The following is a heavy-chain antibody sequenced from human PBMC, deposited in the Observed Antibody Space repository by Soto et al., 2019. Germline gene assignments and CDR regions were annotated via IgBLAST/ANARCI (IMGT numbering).Heavy chain of an antibody. CDR2: IKQDGSEK. Sequence: GVLRLSCAASGFTFSSYWMSWVRQAPGKGLEWVANIKQDGSEKYYVDSVKGRFTISRDNAKNSLFLQMNSLRAEDTAVYYCARDRGRGGSCYGLCYYYYSGMDVWGQGTTVTVSS. CDR3: ARDRGRGGSCYGLCYYYYSGMDV. J-gene: IGHJ6*02. V-gene: IGHV3-7*01. D-gene: IGHD2-15*01. CDR1: GFTFSSYW.